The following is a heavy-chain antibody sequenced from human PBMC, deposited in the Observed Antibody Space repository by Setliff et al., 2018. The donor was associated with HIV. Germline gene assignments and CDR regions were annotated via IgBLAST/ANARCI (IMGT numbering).Heavy chain of an antibody. CDR3: ARDRDGATMVRGVIIRGGFDY. CDR2: ISSSGSTI. CDR1: GFTFSDYY. D-gene: IGHD3-10*01. V-gene: IGHV3-11*04. Sequence: KTGGSLRLSCAASGFTFSDYYMSWIRQAPGKGLEWVSYISSSGSTIYSADSVKGRFTISRDNAKNSLYLQMNSLRAEDTAVYYCARDRDGATMVRGVIIRGGFDYWGQGTLVTVSS. J-gene: IGHJ4*02.